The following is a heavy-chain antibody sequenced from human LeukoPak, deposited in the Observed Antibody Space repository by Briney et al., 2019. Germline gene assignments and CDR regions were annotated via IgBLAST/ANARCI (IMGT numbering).Heavy chain of an antibody. Sequence: GGSLRLSCAASGFTVSSNYMSWVRQAPGKGLEWVSVIYSGGSTYYADSVKGRFTISRDNSKNTLYLQMNSLRAEDTAVYYCARGISGYYYGTDYWGQGTLVIVSS. D-gene: IGHD3-22*01. V-gene: IGHV3-66*02. CDR1: GFTVSSNY. CDR2: IYSGGST. CDR3: ARGISGYYYGTDY. J-gene: IGHJ4*02.